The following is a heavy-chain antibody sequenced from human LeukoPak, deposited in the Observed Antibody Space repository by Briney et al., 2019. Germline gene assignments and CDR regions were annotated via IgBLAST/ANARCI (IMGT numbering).Heavy chain of an antibody. CDR2: ISGSSTYI. J-gene: IGHJ4*02. CDR3: ARGGGYCGGDCYGIDY. D-gene: IGHD2-21*01. Sequence: PGGSLRLSCAASGFTFSSCGMNWVRQAPGKGLEWVSSISGSSTYIYYADSVKGRFTISRDNAKNSLYLQMNSLRAEDTAVYYCARGGGYCGGDCYGIDYWGQGTLVTVSS. CDR1: GFTFSSCG. V-gene: IGHV3-21*01.